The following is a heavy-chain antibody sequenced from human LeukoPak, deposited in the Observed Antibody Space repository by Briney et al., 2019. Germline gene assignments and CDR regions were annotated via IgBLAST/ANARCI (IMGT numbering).Heavy chain of an antibody. Sequence: SETLSLTCAVYSGSFSGYYWSWIRQPPGKGLEWIGEINHSGSTNYNPSLKSRVTISVDTSKNQFSLKLSSVTAADTAVYYCARIGSGWYYFDHWGQGTLVTVSS. CDR3: ARIGSGWYYFDH. CDR2: INHSGST. V-gene: IGHV4-34*01. CDR1: SGSFSGYY. D-gene: IGHD6-19*01. J-gene: IGHJ4*02.